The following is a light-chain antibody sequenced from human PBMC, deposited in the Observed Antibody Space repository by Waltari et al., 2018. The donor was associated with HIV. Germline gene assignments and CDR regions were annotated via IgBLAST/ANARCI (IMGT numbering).Light chain of an antibody. CDR3: QSYDSNLSGL. J-gene: IGLJ2*01. CDR2: GNS. V-gene: IGLV1-40*01. CDR1: SSNIGAGYD. Sequence: QSELTQPPSVSAAAGQRVTISCTGISSNIGAGYDVLWYQQVPGRDTKVVNYGNSNRPSGVPYRFSCSKSGSSASLVITVLQSEDEADYYCQSYDSNLSGLFGGGTKVTV.